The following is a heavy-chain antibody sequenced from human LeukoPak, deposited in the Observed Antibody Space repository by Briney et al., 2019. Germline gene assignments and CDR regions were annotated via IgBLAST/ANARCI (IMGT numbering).Heavy chain of an antibody. Sequence: ASVKVSCKASGYTFTDYYMHWVRQAPGQGLEWMGWINPNSGGTNYAQKFQGTVTMTRDTSISTAYMELSRLRFDDTAVYYCARRSIPAAISYYFDHWGQGTLVTVSS. D-gene: IGHD2-2*01. CDR1: GYTFTDYY. V-gene: IGHV1-2*02. CDR3: ARRSIPAAISYYFDH. CDR2: INPNSGGT. J-gene: IGHJ4*02.